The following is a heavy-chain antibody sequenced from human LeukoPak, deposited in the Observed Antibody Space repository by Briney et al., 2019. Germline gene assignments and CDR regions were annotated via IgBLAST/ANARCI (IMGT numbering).Heavy chain of an antibody. CDR3: ARDLRGVVVIWYYFDY. Sequence: ASVEVSCKASGYTFTSYGISWVRQAPGQGLEWMGWISAYDGNTNYARKLQGRVTMTTDTSTSTAYMELRSLRSDDTAVYYCARDLRGVVVIWYYFDYWGQGTLVTVSS. CDR2: ISAYDGNT. J-gene: IGHJ4*02. CDR1: GYTFTSYG. D-gene: IGHD2-21*01. V-gene: IGHV1-18*01.